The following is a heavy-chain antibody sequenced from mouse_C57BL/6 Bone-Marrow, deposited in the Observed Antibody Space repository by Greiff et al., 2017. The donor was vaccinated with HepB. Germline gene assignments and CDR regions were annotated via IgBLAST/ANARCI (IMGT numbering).Heavy chain of an antibody. CDR1: GYTFTDYY. Sequence: EVQLQQSGPELVKPGASVKISCKASGYTFTDYYMNWVKQSHGKSLEWIGDINPNNGGTSYNQKFKGKATLTVDKSSSTAYMELRSLTSEDSAVYYCARAPPNYGSSLFAYWGQGTLVTVSA. CDR2: INPNNGGT. D-gene: IGHD1-1*01. V-gene: IGHV1-26*01. CDR3: ARAPPNYGSSLFAY. J-gene: IGHJ3*01.